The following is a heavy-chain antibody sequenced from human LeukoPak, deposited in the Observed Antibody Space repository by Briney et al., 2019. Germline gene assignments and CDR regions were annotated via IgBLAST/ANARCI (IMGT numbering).Heavy chain of an antibody. CDR1: GFTLSSYE. CDR3: AKDHRLRYFDWLFDY. J-gene: IGHJ4*02. V-gene: IGHV3-23*01. D-gene: IGHD3-9*01. CDR2: ISGSGGST. Sequence: PGGSLRLSCIASGFTLSSYEMSWIRQAPGKGLEWVSAISGSGGSTYYADSVKGRFTISRDNSKNTLYLQMNSLRAEDTAVYYCAKDHRLRYFDWLFDYWGQGTLVTVSS.